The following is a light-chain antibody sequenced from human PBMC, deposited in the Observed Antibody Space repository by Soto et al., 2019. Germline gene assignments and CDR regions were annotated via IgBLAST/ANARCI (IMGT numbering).Light chain of an antibody. J-gene: IGLJ3*02. CDR3: SSFERSGTRV. V-gene: IGLV2-14*01. CDR2: EVS. Sequence: QSALTQHASVSGSPGQSIAISCTGTNSDVGGYDYVSWYQQFPGKAPQLLIYEVSVRPSGISNRFSGSKSGNTASLTISGLQAEDEAVYYCSSFERSGTRVIGGGTQLTVL. CDR1: NSDVGGYDY.